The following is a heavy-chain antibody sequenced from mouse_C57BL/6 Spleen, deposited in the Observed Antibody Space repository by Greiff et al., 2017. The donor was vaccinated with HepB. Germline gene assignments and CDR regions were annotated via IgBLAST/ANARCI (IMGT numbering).Heavy chain of an antibody. Sequence: EVKVVESGGGLVQPGGSLKLSCAASGFTFSDYYMYWVRQTPEKRLEWVAYISNGGGSTYYPDTVKGRFTISRDNAKNTLYLQMSRLKSEDTAMYYCASGYSSYWYFDVWGTGTTVTVSS. CDR1: GFTFSDYY. CDR2: ISNGGGST. J-gene: IGHJ1*03. V-gene: IGHV5-12*01. D-gene: IGHD2-12*01. CDR3: ASGYSSYWYFDV.